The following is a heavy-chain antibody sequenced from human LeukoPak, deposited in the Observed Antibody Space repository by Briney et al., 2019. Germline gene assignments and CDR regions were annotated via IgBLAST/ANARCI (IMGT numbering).Heavy chain of an antibody. D-gene: IGHD3-3*01. CDR2: ISGSGGST. CDR1: GFTFSSYD. J-gene: IGHJ4*02. V-gene: IGHV3-23*01. CDR3: AKCGDYDFWSGYYWDY. Sequence: GGSLRLSCAASGFTFSSYDMSWVRQAPGKGLEWVSAISGSGGSTYYADSVKGRFTISRDNSKNTLYLQMNSLRAEDTAVYYCAKCGDYDFWSGYYWDYWGQGTLVTVSS.